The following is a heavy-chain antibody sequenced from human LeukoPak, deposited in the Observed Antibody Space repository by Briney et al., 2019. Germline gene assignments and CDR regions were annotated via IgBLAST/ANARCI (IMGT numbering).Heavy chain of an antibody. CDR1: GGTFSSYA. V-gene: IGHV1-69*05. CDR2: IIPIFGTA. J-gene: IGHJ6*03. CDR3: AREYCSGGSCHYYYYYYMDV. Sequence: ASVKVSCKASGGTFSSYAISWVRQAPGRGLEWMGRIIPIFGTANYAQKFQGRVTITTDESTSTAYMELSSLRSEDTAVYYCAREYCSGGSCHYYYYYYMDVWGKGTTVTVSS. D-gene: IGHD2-15*01.